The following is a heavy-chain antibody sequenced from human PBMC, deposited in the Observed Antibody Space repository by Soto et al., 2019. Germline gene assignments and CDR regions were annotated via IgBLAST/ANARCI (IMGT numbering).Heavy chain of an antibody. J-gene: IGHJ6*02. CDR2: ISYDGSNK. V-gene: IGHV3-30*18. D-gene: IGHD3-3*01. CDR1: GFTFISYG. Sequence: GSLRLCFAASGFTFISYGMHWVRQAPGKGLEWVAVISYDGSNKYYADHVKGRFTISRDNSKNTLYLQMNSLRAEDTAAYYCAKDPGFGVVGAYGMDVWGQGTTVTVS. CDR3: AKDPGFGVVGAYGMDV.